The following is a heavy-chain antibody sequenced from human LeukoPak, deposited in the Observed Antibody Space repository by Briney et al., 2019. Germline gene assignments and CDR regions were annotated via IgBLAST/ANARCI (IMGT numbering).Heavy chain of an antibody. D-gene: IGHD2-2*01. CDR2: INHSGST. J-gene: IGHJ5*02. CDR3: ARTRGYCSSTSCLRPAWFDP. CDR1: GGSFSGYY. Sequence: PSETLSLTCAVYGGSFSGYYWSWIRQPPGKGLEWIGEINHSGSTNYKPSLKRRVTIPVDTSKNQFSLKLSSVTAADTAVYYCARTRGYCSSTSCLRPAWFDPWGQGTLVTVSS. V-gene: IGHV4-34*01.